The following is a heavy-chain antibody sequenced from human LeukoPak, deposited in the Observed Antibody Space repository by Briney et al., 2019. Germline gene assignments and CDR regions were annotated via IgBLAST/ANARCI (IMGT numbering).Heavy chain of an antibody. Sequence: PGGSLRLSCAASGFTFSSYGMHWVRQAPGKGLEWVAVISYDGSNKYYADSVKGRFTISRDNSKNTLYLQMNSLRAEDTAVYYCAKDRAMVRGTYFDYWGQGTLVTVSS. CDR1: GFTFSSYG. CDR3: AKDRAMVRGTYFDY. CDR2: ISYDGSNK. J-gene: IGHJ4*02. V-gene: IGHV3-30*18. D-gene: IGHD3-10*01.